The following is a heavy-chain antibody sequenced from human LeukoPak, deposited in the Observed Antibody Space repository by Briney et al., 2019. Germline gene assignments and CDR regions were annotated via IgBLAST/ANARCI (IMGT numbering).Heavy chain of an antibody. D-gene: IGHD3-22*01. V-gene: IGHV1-46*01. CDR2: INPSGGST. CDR3: ASGMTYYYDSSGYGMDV. J-gene: IGHJ6*02. CDR1: GYTFTSYY. Sequence: GASVKVSCKASGYTFTSYYMHWVRQAPGQGLEWMGIINPSGGSTSYAQKFQGRVTMTRDTSTSTVYKELSSLRSEDTAVYYCASGMTYYYDSSGYGMDVWGQGTTVTVSS.